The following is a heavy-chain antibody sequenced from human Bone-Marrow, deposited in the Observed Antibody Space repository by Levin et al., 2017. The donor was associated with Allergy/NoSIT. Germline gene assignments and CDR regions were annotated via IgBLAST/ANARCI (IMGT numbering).Heavy chain of an antibody. Sequence: ASVKVSCKASGYTFTSYGISWVRQAPGQGLEWMGWISAYNGNTNYAQKLQGRVTMTTDTSTSTAYMELRSLRSDDTAVYYCARDSGDYYDSPLLRGGWFDPWGQGTLVTVSS. CDR1: GYTFTSYG. V-gene: IGHV1-18*01. J-gene: IGHJ5*02. D-gene: IGHD3-22*01. CDR2: ISAYNGNT. CDR3: ARDSGDYYDSPLLRGGWFDP.